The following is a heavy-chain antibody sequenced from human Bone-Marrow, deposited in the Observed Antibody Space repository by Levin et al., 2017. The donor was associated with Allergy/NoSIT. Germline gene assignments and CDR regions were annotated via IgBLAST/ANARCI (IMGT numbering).Heavy chain of an antibody. CDR1: GFSLSTSGMC. CDR3: ARATNHYYGRGFDY. D-gene: IGHD3-10*01. J-gene: IGHJ4*02. CDR2: IDWDDDK. Sequence: SGPTLVKPTQTLTLTCTFSGFSLSTSGMCVSWIRQPPGKALEWLARIDWDDDKYYSTSLKTRLIISKDTSKNPVVLTMTNMDTVDTGTYYCARATNHYYGRGFDYWGQGTLVTVSS. V-gene: IGHV2-70*11.